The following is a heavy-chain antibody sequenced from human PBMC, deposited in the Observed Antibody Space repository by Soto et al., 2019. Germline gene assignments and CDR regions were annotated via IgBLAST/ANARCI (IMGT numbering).Heavy chain of an antibody. CDR1: GYTFTSYD. D-gene: IGHD1-1*01. Sequence: QVQLVQSGAEVKKPGASVKVSCKASGYTFTSYDINWVRQATGQGLEWMGWMTPNSGNTGYAQKFQGRVTMTRNTSISPAYVELSSLRSEDTAVYYCARERTGTTSMDVWGQGTTVTASS. V-gene: IGHV1-8*01. CDR2: MTPNSGNT. CDR3: ARERTGTTSMDV. J-gene: IGHJ6*02.